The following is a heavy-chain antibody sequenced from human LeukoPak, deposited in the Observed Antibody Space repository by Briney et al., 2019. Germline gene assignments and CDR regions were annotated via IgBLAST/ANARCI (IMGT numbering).Heavy chain of an antibody. V-gene: IGHV1-46*01. CDR2: INPSGGST. CDR3: ARDSAESGPYYYYGMDV. J-gene: IGHJ6*02. Sequence: ASVKVSCKASGYTFTSYYMHWVRQAPGQGLEWMGIINPSGGSTSYAQKFQGRVTMTRDTSTSTVYMGLSSLRSEDTAVYYCARDSAESGPYYYYGMDVWGQGTTVTVSS. CDR1: GYTFTSYY. D-gene: IGHD6-13*01.